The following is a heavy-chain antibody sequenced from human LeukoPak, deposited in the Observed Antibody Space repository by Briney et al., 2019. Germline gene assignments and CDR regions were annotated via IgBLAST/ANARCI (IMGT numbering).Heavy chain of an antibody. V-gene: IGHV4-59*01. D-gene: IGHD1-26*01. CDR3: ARFLRGATNALEI. CDR2: IFYSGTT. CDR1: GGSISGYY. J-gene: IGHJ3*02. Sequence: SETLSLTCTVSGGSISGYYWGWIRQPPGKGLEYIGFIFYSGTTNYNPSLKSRVTISVDTSKNQFSLKLISVTAADTAVYYCARFLRGATNALEIWGQGTMVTVSS.